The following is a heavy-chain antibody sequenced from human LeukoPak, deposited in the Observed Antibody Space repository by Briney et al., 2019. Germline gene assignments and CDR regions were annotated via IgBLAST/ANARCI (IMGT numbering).Heavy chain of an antibody. CDR2: INHSGST. D-gene: IGHD3-22*01. CDR1: GGSVSGYY. J-gene: IGHJ5*02. CDR3: ARGRVGRSMIVVVTSHNWFDP. V-gene: IGHV4-34*01. Sequence: SETLSLTCAVYGGSVSGYYWSWIRQPPGKGLEWIGEINHSGSTNYNPSLKSRVTISVDTSKNQFSLKLSSVTAADTAVYYCARGRVGRSMIVVVTSHNWFDPWGQGTLVTVSS.